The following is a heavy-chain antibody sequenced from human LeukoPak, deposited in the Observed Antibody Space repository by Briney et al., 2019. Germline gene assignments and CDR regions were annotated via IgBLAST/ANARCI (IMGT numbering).Heavy chain of an antibody. CDR2: IIPIFGTA. V-gene: IGHV1-69*13. Sequence: SVKVSCKASGGTFSSYAISWVRQAPGQGLEWMGGIIPIFGTANYAQKFQGRVTITADESTSTAYMELSSLRSEDTAVYYCARERWHCRVNCYSVYYYALDVRGQGTTVTVSS. D-gene: IGHD2-15*01. CDR1: GGTFSSYA. CDR3: ARERWHCRVNCYSVYYYALDV. J-gene: IGHJ6*02.